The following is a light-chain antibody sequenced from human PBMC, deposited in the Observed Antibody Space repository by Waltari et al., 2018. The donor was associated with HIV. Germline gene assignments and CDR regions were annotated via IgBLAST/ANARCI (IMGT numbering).Light chain of an antibody. J-gene: IGKJ2*01. Sequence: EIVLTQPPGTLPLSPGERAALSCRASHSVNNNLAWYQQKPGQTPRLLIYDASKRATGIPDRFSGSGSGTDFTLIISRLEPEDLAVYFCQQYGDSPYTFGQGTKLEIK. CDR1: HSVNNN. CDR3: QQYGDSPYT. CDR2: DAS. V-gene: IGKV3-20*01.